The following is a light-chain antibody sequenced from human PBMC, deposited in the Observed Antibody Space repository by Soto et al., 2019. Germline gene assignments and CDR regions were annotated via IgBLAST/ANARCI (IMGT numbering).Light chain of an antibody. J-gene: IGLJ7*01. CDR3: LLTYTGARV. Sequence: QAVVTQEPSLTVSPGGTVTLTCGSSTGAVTNGHYPFWFQQRPGQAPRTVIYDTNDRQSWTPARFSGSLLGGKAALTISGAQPADEAHYYCLLTYTGARVFGGGTQLTVL. CDR2: DTN. V-gene: IGLV7-46*01. CDR1: TGAVTNGHY.